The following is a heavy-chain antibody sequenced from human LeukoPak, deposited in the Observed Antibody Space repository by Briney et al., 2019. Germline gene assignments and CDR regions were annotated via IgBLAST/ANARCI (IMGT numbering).Heavy chain of an antibody. CDR2: ISSSSSYI. V-gene: IGHV3-21*01. CDR1: GFIFSSYW. CDR3: ASFSGCSSTSCYFWSYYYYGMDV. D-gene: IGHD2-2*01. Sequence: GGSLRLPCAASGFIFSSYWMYWVRQAPGKGLEWVSSISSSSSYIYYADSVKGRFTISRDNAKNSLYLQMNSLRAEDTAVYYCASFSGCSSTSCYFWSYYYYGMDVWGQGTTVTVSS. J-gene: IGHJ6*02.